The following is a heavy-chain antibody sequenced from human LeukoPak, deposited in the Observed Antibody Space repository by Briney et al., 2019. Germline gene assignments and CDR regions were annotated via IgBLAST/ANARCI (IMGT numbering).Heavy chain of an antibody. Sequence: GGSLRLSCAASGFTFSSYWMNWVRQAPGKGLEWVSYISSSGSTMYYADSVKGRFTISRDNAKNSLYLQMNSLRAEDTAVYYCARDGLAYYYGSGSYSEYYFDYWGQGSLVTVSS. CDR2: ISSSGSTM. CDR3: ARDGLAYYYGSGSYSEYYFDY. J-gene: IGHJ4*02. CDR1: GFTFSSYW. V-gene: IGHV3-48*04. D-gene: IGHD3-10*01.